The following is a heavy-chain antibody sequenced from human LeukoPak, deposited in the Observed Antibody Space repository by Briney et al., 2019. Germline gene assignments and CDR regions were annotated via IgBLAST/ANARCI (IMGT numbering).Heavy chain of an antibody. Sequence: PGRSLRLSCAASGFTFSSYAMHWVRQAPGKGLEWVAVISYDGSNKYYADSVKGRFTISRDNSKNTLYLQMNSLRAEDTAVYYCARDRFGYGGNSGLWGQGTLVTVSS. D-gene: IGHD4-23*01. CDR1: GFTFSSYA. J-gene: IGHJ4*02. CDR3: ARDRFGYGGNSGL. V-gene: IGHV3-30*14. CDR2: ISYDGSNK.